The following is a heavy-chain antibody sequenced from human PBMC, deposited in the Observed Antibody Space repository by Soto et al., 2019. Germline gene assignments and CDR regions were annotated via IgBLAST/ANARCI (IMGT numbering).Heavy chain of an antibody. D-gene: IGHD3-10*01. CDR2: ISSSSSYI. CDR3: ARHLIKAAAYGY. J-gene: IGHJ4*02. CDR1: GFTFSSYS. Sequence: GGSLRLSCAASGFTFSSYSMNWVRQAPGKGLEWVSSISSSSSYIYYADSVKGRFTISRDNAKNSLYLQMNSLRAEDTAVYYCARHLIKAAAYGYWGQGTLVTVSS. V-gene: IGHV3-21*01.